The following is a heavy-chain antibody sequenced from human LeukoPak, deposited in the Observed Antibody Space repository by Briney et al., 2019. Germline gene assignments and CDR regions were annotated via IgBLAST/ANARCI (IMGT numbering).Heavy chain of an antibody. V-gene: IGHV3-23*01. CDR1: GFTFSSYA. J-gene: IGHJ6*02. CDR2: ISGSGGST. Sequence: GGSLRLSCAASGFTFSSYAMSWVRQAPGKGLEWVSAISGSGGSTHYADSVKGRFTISRDNSKNTLYLQMNSLRAEDTAVYYCAKGSYDSSGYYPAAYYYYYGMDVWGQGTTVTVSS. D-gene: IGHD3-22*01. CDR3: AKGSYDSSGYYPAAYYYYYGMDV.